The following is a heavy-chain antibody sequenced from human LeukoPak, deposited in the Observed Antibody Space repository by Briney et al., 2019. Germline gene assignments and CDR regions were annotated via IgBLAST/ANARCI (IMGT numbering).Heavy chain of an antibody. CDR3: ASSRLGRGASGWYFDL. J-gene: IGHJ2*01. V-gene: IGHV4-38-2*02. D-gene: IGHD2-2*01. CDR2: IYHSGST. CDR1: GYSISSGYY. Sequence: PSETLSLTCTVSGYSISSGYYWGWIRQPPGKGLEWIGSIYHSGSTYYNPSLKSRVTISVDTSKNQFSLKLSSVTAADMAVYYCASSRLGRGASGWYFDLWGRGTLVTVSS.